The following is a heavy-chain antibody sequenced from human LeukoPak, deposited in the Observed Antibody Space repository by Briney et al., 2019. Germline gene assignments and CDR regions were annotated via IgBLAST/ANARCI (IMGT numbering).Heavy chain of an antibody. CDR3: ARGLSPGSPSAFDI. D-gene: IGHD3-10*01. V-gene: IGHV1-2*02. CDR1: GYTFTGYY. Sequence: ASVKVSCKASGYTFTGYYMHWVRQAPGQGLEWMGWINPNNDGTNYAQKFQGRVTMTRDTSISTAYMELSRLRSDDTAVCYCARGLSPGSPSAFDIWGQGTMVTVSS. J-gene: IGHJ3*02. CDR2: INPNNDGT.